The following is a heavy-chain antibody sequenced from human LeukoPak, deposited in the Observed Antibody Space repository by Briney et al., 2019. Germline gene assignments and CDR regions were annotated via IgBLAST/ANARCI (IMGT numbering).Heavy chain of an antibody. D-gene: IGHD6-19*01. CDR3: ARDQWTVLGKDY. CDR1: GYTFTSYG. J-gene: IGHJ4*02. Sequence: EASVKVSCKAFGYTFTSYGVSWVRQAPGQGLEWMGWISAYNGNTNYAQKLQGRITMTTDTSTTTAYMELRSLRSDDTAVYYCARDQWTVLGKDYWGQGTLVTVSS. V-gene: IGHV1-18*01. CDR2: ISAYNGNT.